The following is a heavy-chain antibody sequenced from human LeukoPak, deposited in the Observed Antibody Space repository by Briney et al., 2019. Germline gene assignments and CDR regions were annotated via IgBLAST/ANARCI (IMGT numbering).Heavy chain of an antibody. Sequence: SETLSLTCTVSGYSISSGYYWGWIRQPPGKGLEWIGSIYHSGSTYYNPSLKSRVTISVDTSKNQFSLKLSSVTAADTAVYYCARVSPYYYDSSGLYFDYWGQGTLVTVSS. CDR1: GYSISSGYY. J-gene: IGHJ4*02. CDR3: ARVSPYYYDSSGLYFDY. CDR2: IYHSGST. D-gene: IGHD3-22*01. V-gene: IGHV4-38-2*02.